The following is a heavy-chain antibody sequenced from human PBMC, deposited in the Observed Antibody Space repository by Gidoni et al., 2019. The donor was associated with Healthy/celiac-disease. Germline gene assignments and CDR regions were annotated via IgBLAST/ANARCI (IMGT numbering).Heavy chain of an antibody. V-gene: IGHV3-23*01. J-gene: IGHJ4*02. CDR2: SSGSGGRT. CDR1: GFLFRSYA. D-gene: IGHD2-15*01. Sequence: EVQLLEYGGGLVQPEASLTLSCADSGFLFRSYARSWVRQAPGKGLEWVVGSSGSGGRTYYADSVKGRFTISRDNSKNTLYLQMNSRRAEDTAVYYCAKGPPFVAWPGVDYWGQGTLVTVSS. CDR3: AKGPPFVAWPGVDY.